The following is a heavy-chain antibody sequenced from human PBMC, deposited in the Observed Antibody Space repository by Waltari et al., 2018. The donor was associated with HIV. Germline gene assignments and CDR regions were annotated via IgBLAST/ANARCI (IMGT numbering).Heavy chain of an antibody. J-gene: IGHJ4*02. D-gene: IGHD5-12*01. Sequence: EVQLVESGGGLVKPGGSLSLSCAAYGFTFSSYSMNLVRQAPGKGMEWVSSISISSTNIYYADSVKGRFTISRDNAKNSLYLQMNSLRAEDTAVYYCARGRDIVATWRDYFDYWGQGTLVTVSS. CDR1: GFTFSSYS. V-gene: IGHV3-21*01. CDR2: ISISSTNI. CDR3: ARGRDIVATWRDYFDY.